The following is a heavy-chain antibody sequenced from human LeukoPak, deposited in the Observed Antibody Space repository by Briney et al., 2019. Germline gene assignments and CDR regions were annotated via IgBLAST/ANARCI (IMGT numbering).Heavy chain of an antibody. CDR2: IYYSGST. CDR3: ARGGYSGSYYTLGY. V-gene: IGHV4-59*01. CDR1: GGSISSYY. D-gene: IGHD1-26*01. J-gene: IGHJ4*02. Sequence: SETLSLTCTVSGGSISSYYWSWIRQPPGKGLEWIGYIYYSGSTNYNPSLKSRVTISVDTSKNQFSLKLSSVTAADTAVYYCARGGYSGSYYTLGYWGQGTLVTVSS.